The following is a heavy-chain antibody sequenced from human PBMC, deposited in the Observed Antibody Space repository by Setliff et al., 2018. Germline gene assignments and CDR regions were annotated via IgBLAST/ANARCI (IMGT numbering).Heavy chain of an antibody. J-gene: IGHJ4*02. D-gene: IGHD3-22*01. V-gene: IGHV3-23*01. CDR1: GFTFWRYA. CDR3: VKGSSGSRPYYFGY. Sequence: GGSRRLSCAASGFTFWRYAMSWVRQAKGKGLEWISAITHSGWDTYHADSVKGRFTISRANSQNTLFLQMNSLRVEDTAVYFCVKGSSGSRPYYFGYWGQGMLVTVSS. CDR2: ITHSGWDT.